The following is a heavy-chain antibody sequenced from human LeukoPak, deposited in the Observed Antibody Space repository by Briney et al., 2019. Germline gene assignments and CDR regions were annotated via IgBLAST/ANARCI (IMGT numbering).Heavy chain of an antibody. CDR3: ARDSAHSSSWYEFDY. J-gene: IGHJ4*02. V-gene: IGHV3-30-3*01. CDR2: ISYDGSNK. D-gene: IGHD6-13*01. CDR1: GFTFSSYA. Sequence: GGSLRLSCAASGFTFSSYAMHWVRQAPGKGLEWVAIISYDGSNKYYADSVKGRFTISRDNSKNTLYLQMNSPRAEDTAVYYCARDSAHSSSWYEFDYWGQGTLVTVSS.